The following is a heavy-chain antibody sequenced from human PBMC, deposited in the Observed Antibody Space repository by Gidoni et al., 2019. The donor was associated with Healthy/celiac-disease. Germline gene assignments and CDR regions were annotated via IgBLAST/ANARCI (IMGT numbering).Heavy chain of an antibody. CDR1: GFTFSSDA. V-gene: IGHV3-30-3*01. Sequence: QVQLVESGGVVVQPGRSRRLSCAASGFTFSSDAMHWVRQAPGKGLEWVAVISYDGSNKYYADSVKGRFTISRDNSKNTLYLQMNSLRAEDTAVYYCARGGPEGSFYDFWSGYPVPPLDYWGQGTLVTVSS. CDR3: ARGGPEGSFYDFWSGYPVPPLDY. CDR2: ISYDGSNK. D-gene: IGHD3-3*01. J-gene: IGHJ4*02.